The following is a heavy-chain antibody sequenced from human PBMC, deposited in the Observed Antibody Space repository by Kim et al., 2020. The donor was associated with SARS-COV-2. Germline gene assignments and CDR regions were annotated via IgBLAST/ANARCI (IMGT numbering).Heavy chain of an antibody. Sequence: GGSLRLSCAASGFTVNSYAMTWVRQAPGRGPECVSIITSSGSSIYYADSVKGRFTISRDNSKNTLYLQMNSLRVEDTAVYYCAKSRFEYWGQGTLVMVSS. CDR3: AKSRFEY. CDR1: GFTVNSYA. CDR2: ITSSGSSI. V-gene: IGHV3-23*01. J-gene: IGHJ4*02.